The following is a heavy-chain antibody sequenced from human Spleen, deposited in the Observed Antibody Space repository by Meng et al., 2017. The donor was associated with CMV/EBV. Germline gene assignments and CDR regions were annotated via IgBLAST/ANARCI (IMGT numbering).Heavy chain of an antibody. CDR2: IYYSGST. V-gene: IGHV4-61*01. CDR1: GHSIDSGNF. J-gene: IGHJ6*02. Sequence: SETLSLTCSVSGHSIDSGNFWGWIRQPPGKGLEWIGYIYYSGSTNYNPSLKSRVTISVDTSKNQFSLKLSSVTAADTAVYYCARDSGPIFWSGSHYYYGMDVWGQGTTVTVSS. D-gene: IGHD3-3*01. CDR3: ARDSGPIFWSGSHYYYGMDV.